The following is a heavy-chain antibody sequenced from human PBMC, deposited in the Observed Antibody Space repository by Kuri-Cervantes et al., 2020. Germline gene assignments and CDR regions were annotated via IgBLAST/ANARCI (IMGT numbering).Heavy chain of an antibody. J-gene: IGHJ3*02. V-gene: IGHV3-11*04. D-gene: IGHD6-13*01. CDR1: GFTFSDYD. CDR3: ARHTEFSYTSSPDGDAFDI. Sequence: GESLKISCAASGFTFSDYDMSWIRQAPGKGLEWVSYITRSGITIYYADSVKGRFTISRDNAKNSLYLQMNSLRAEDTAVYYCARHTEFSYTSSPDGDAFDIWGQGTMVTVSS. CDR2: ITRSGITI.